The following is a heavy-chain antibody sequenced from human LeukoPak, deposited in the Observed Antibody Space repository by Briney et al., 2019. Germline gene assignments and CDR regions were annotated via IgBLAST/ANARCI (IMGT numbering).Heavy chain of an antibody. CDR1: GFTFSFYS. Sequence: GGSLRLSCAASGFTFSFYSMNWVRQAPGKGLEWVASISSSSSTYTYYADSVKGRFTVSGDNAKNSLYLQMNGLRDDDTAMFFCARDPGFTHGNGDAFDIWGQGTMVTVSS. CDR2: ISSSSSTYT. D-gene: IGHD5-18*01. V-gene: IGHV3-21*01. CDR3: ARDPGFTHGNGDAFDI. J-gene: IGHJ3*02.